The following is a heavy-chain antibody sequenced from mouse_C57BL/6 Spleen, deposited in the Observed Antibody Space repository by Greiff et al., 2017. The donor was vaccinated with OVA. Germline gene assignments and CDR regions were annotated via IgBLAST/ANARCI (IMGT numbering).Heavy chain of an antibody. Sequence: VHVKQSGPELVKPGASVKISCKASGYSFTDYNMNWVKQSNGKSLEWIGVINPNYGTTSYNQKFKGKATLTVDQSSSTAYMQLNSLTSEDSAVYYCAREDDGSYYFDYWGQGTTLTVSS. CDR2: INPNYGTT. CDR1: GYSFTDYN. D-gene: IGHD2-3*01. CDR3: AREDDGSYYFDY. J-gene: IGHJ2*01. V-gene: IGHV1-39*01.